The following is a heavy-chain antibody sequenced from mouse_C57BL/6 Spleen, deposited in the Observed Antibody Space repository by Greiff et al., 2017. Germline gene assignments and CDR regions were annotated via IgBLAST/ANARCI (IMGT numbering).Heavy chain of an antibody. CDR3: ARKGGGNYDYDGAWFAY. V-gene: IGHV2-2*01. Sequence: VMLVESGPGLVQPSQSLSITCTVSGFSLTSYGVHWVRQSPGKGLEWLGVIWSGGSTDYNAAFISRLSISKDNSKSQVFFKMNSLQADDTAIYYCARKGGGNYDYDGAWFAYWGQGTLVTVSA. D-gene: IGHD2-4*01. CDR2: IWSGGST. CDR1: GFSLTSYG. J-gene: IGHJ3*01.